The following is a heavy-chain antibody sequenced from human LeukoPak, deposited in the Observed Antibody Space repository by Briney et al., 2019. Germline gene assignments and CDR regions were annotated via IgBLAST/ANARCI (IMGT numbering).Heavy chain of an antibody. Sequence: PGRSLRLSCAASGFTFDDYAMYWVRQAPGKGLEWVSGIRWNSGSIGYADSVKGRFTISRDNAKNSLYLQMNSLRAEDMALYYCAKGNYGDYTPDPMYYFDYWGQGTLVTVSS. D-gene: IGHD4-17*01. CDR2: IRWNSGSI. CDR3: AKGNYGDYTPDPMYYFDY. CDR1: GFTFDDYA. V-gene: IGHV3-9*03. J-gene: IGHJ4*02.